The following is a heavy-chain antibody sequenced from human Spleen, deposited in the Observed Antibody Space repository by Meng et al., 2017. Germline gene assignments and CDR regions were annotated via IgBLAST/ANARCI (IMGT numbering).Heavy chain of an antibody. V-gene: IGHV4-31*03. J-gene: IGHJ6*02. CDR2: IYFSGST. CDR1: GGSISSGGYF. D-gene: IGHD3-10*01. Sequence: SETLSLTCTVSGGSISSGGYFWSWIRQHPGEGLEWIGYIYFSGSTYYNPSLKSRVTLSVDTSKNQFSLRLSSVTAPDTAVYYCARGGSFDHDDYYYYGMDVWGQGTTVTVSS. CDR3: ARGGSFDHDDYYYYGMDV.